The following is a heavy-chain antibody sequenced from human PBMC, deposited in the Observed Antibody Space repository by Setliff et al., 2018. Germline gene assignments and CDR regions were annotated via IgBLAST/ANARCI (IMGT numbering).Heavy chain of an antibody. V-gene: IGHV4-39*07. Sequence: SETLSLTCTVSGGSISSSSYYWGWIRQPPGKGLEWIGSIYYSGSTYYNPSLKSRVTISVDTSKNQFSLKLSPVTAADTAVYYCARVRIAILPAAIDYWGQGTLGTSPQ. CDR3: ARVRIAILPAAIDY. D-gene: IGHD2-2*01. CDR2: IYYSGST. CDR1: GGSISSSSYY. J-gene: IGHJ4*02.